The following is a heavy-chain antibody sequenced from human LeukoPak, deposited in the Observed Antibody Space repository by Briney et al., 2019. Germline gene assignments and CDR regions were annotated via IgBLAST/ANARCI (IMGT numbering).Heavy chain of an antibody. J-gene: IGHJ3*02. D-gene: IGHD5-18*01. CDR3: ARMRGYSYGYGVGAFDI. CDR1: GGSFSGYY. Sequence: SETLSLTCAVYGGSFSGYYWSWIRQPPGKGLEWIGEINHSGSTNYNPSLKSRVTISVDTSKNQFSLKLSSVTAADTAVYYCARMRGYSYGYGVGAFDIWGQGTMVTVSS. CDR2: INHSGST. V-gene: IGHV4-34*01.